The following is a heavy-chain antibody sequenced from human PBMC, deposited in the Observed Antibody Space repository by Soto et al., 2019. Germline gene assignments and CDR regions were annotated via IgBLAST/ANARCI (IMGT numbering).Heavy chain of an antibody. D-gene: IGHD6-19*01. J-gene: IGHJ4*02. V-gene: IGHV3-23*01. CDR3: AKDATRTSGWYYFDY. CDR1: GFTFSILA. CDR2: IDYSGGTT. Sequence: LRLSCAASGFTFSILAMGWVRQAPGKGLEWVSVIDYSGGTTYYTDSVKGRFIISRDNSKKMLYLQMNSLRAEDTAVYYCAKDATRTSGWYYFDYWGQGALVTVSS.